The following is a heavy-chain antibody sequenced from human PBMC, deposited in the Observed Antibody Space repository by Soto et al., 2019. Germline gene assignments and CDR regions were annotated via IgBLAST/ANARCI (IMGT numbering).Heavy chain of an antibody. V-gene: IGHV4-31*03. CDR2: IYYSGST. Sequence: SETLSLTCTVSGGSISSGGYYWSWIRQHPGKGLEWIGYIYYSGSTYYNPSLKSRVTISVDTSKNQFSLKLSSVTAADTAVYYCARDPQYYYDSSGYSRFSAFDIWGKGTMVTVSS. D-gene: IGHD3-22*01. CDR1: GGSISSGGYY. CDR3: ARDPQYYYDSSGYSRFSAFDI. J-gene: IGHJ3*02.